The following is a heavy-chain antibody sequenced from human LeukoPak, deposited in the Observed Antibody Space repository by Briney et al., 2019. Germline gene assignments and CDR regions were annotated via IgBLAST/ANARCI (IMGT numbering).Heavy chain of an antibody. CDR1: GFTVSSNY. CDR3: ARVLTVIAAPPGAFDY. D-gene: IGHD6-6*01. Sequence: GGSLRLSCAASGFTVSSNYMSWVRQAPGKGLEWVSVIYSGGSTYYADSVKGRFTISRDNAKNSLYLQMNSLRAEDTAVYYCARVLTVIAAPPGAFDYWGQGTLVTVSS. V-gene: IGHV3-53*01. CDR2: IYSGGST. J-gene: IGHJ4*02.